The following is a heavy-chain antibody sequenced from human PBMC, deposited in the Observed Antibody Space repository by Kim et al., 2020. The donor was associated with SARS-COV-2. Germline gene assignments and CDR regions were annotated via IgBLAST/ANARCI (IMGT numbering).Heavy chain of an antibody. CDR1: GFTFSSYS. J-gene: IGHJ5*02. Sequence: GGSLRLSCAASGFTFSSYSMNWVRQAPGKGLEWVSYISSSSSTIYYADSVKGRFTISRDNAKNSLYLQMNSLRDEDTAVYYCARVYLWFGELDWFDPWGQGTLVTVSS. V-gene: IGHV3-48*02. CDR2: ISSSSSTI. D-gene: IGHD3-10*01. CDR3: ARVYLWFGELDWFDP.